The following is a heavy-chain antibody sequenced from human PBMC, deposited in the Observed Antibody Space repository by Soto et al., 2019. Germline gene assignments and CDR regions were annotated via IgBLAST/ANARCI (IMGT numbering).Heavy chain of an antibody. CDR1: GYTFTSYG. CDR3: ARWPHSRDWPPGIDY. Sequence: QVQLVQPGAEVKKPGASVKVSCKASGYTFTSYGFTWVRQAPGQGLEWVGWISAYNGKTNYAQKFQGRVTMTTDTPTTTVYMDLRSLRSDDTAVYYCARWPHSRDWPPGIDYWGQGTLVTVSS. D-gene: IGHD6-19*01. J-gene: IGHJ4*02. CDR2: ISAYNGKT. V-gene: IGHV1-18*01.